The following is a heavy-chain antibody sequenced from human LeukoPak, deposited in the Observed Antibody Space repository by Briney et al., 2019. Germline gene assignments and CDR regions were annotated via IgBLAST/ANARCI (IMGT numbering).Heavy chain of an antibody. CDR2: ISSSSSTI. Sequence: GGSLRLSCAASGFTFSSYSMNWVRQAPGKGLEWVSYISSSSSTIYYADSVKGRFTISRDNAKNSLYLQMNSLRAEDTAVYYCARDSEGEYSSSSALGAFDIWGQGTMVTVSS. J-gene: IGHJ3*02. V-gene: IGHV3-48*01. CDR1: GFTFSSYS. CDR3: ARDSEGEYSSSSALGAFDI. D-gene: IGHD6-6*01.